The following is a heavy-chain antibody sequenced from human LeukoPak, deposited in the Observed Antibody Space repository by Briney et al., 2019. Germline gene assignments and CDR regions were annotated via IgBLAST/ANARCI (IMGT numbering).Heavy chain of an antibody. J-gene: IGHJ4*02. V-gene: IGHV1-18*01. CDR2: ISAYNGNT. CDR1: GYTFTSYG. Sequence: VASVKVSCKATGYTFTSYGISWVRQAPGQGLEWMGWISAYNGNTNYAQKLQGRVTMTTDTSTSTAYMELRSLRSDDTAVYYCARPAGAYYDSSGYYPYYFDYWGQGTLVTVSS. CDR3: ARPAGAYYDSSGYYPYYFDY. D-gene: IGHD3-22*01.